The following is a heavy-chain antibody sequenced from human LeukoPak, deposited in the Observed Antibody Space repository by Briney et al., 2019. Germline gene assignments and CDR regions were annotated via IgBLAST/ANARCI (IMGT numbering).Heavy chain of an antibody. V-gene: IGHV1-2*02. J-gene: IGHJ6*03. CDR1: GYTFTGYY. Sequence: ASVKVSCKASGYTFTGYYMHWVRQAPRQGLEWMGWINPNSGGTNYAQKFQGRVTMTRDTSISTAYMELSRLRSDDTAVYYCAQLWFGELNYMDVWGKGTTVTVSS. CDR3: AQLWFGELNYMDV. CDR2: INPNSGGT. D-gene: IGHD3-10*01.